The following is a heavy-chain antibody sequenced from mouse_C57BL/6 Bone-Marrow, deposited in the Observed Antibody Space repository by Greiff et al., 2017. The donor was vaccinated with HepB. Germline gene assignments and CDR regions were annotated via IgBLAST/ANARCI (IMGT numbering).Heavy chain of an antibody. V-gene: IGHV1-55*01. CDR3: ARDYYGSSDYAMDY. CDR2: IYPGSGST. D-gene: IGHD1-1*01. J-gene: IGHJ4*01. Sequence: QVQLQQPGAELVKPGASVKMSCKASGYTFTSYWITWVKQRPGQGLEWIGDIYPGSGSTNYNEKFKSKATLTVDTSSSTAYMQLSSLTSEDSAVYYCARDYYGSSDYAMDYWGQGTSVTVSS. CDR1: GYTFTSYW.